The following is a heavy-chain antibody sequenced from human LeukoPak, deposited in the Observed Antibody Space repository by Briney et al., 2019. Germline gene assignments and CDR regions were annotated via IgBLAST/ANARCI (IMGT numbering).Heavy chain of an antibody. V-gene: IGHV3-23*01. Sequence: PGRSLRLSCAASGFTFGNYAMRWVRQAPGKGLDWVSTISGSGANTYYADSVKGRFTISRDNSKNTLYLQMNSLRAEDTAVYYCAKRVSGSAYYFDYWGQGTLVTVSS. CDR2: ISGSGANT. J-gene: IGHJ4*02. CDR1: GFTFGNYA. D-gene: IGHD3-10*01. CDR3: AKRVSGSAYYFDY.